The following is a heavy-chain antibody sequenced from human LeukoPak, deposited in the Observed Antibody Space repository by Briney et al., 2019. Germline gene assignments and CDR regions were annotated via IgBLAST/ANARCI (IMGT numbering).Heavy chain of an antibody. D-gene: IGHD3-16*02. CDR2: IYYSGST. Sequence: SQTLSLTCTVSGGSISSYYWSWIRQPPGKGLEWIAYIYYSGSTDYNPSLKSRVTISVDTSKNQFSLKLNSVTAADTAVYYCARGPYDYVWGSYRYMPYYFDYWGQGTLVTVSS. J-gene: IGHJ4*02. V-gene: IGHV4-59*01. CDR3: ARGPYDYVWGSYRYMPYYFDY. CDR1: GGSISSYY.